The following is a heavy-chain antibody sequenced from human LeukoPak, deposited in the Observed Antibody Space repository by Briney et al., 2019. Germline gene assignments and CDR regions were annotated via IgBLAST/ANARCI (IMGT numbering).Heavy chain of an antibody. D-gene: IGHD1-26*01. CDR2: ISSSSSYI. Sequence: GGSLRLSCAASGFTFSSYSMNWVRQAPGKGLEWVSSISSSSSYIYYADSVKGRFTISRDNAKNSLYLQMNSLRAEGTAVYYCARGIVGATPFDYWGQGTLVTVSS. V-gene: IGHV3-21*01. CDR1: GFTFSSYS. J-gene: IGHJ4*02. CDR3: ARGIVGATPFDY.